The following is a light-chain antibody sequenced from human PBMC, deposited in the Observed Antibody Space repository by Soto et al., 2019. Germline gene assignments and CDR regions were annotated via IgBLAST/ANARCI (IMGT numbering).Light chain of an antibody. V-gene: IGKV3-11*01. CDR1: QSVSSY. CDR3: QQRINSWT. Sequence: EIVLTQSPATLSLSPGEGATLSCRASQSVSSYLAWYQQKPGQAPRLLIYDAANRATGIPARFSGSGSGTDFTLTISSLEPEDFAVYYCQQRINSWTFGQGTKVDIK. J-gene: IGKJ1*01. CDR2: DAA.